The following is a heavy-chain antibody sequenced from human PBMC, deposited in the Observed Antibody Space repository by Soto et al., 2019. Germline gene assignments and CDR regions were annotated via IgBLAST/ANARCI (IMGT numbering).Heavy chain of an antibody. CDR1: GFTFIVYY. J-gene: IGHJ6*01. Sequence: PWWSXRLSCSASGFTFIVYYIHLFRHAPGKGLEFVAVISYDGSTEYYADSVKGRFTISRDNSANRLFLQMNSLRPEDTAVYYCTKDDGYNDYTYYKYFGMEVWGQGPTVTVYS. D-gene: IGHD4-4*01. CDR3: TKDDGYNDYTYYKYFGMEV. CDR2: ISYDGSTE. V-gene: IGHV3-30*18.